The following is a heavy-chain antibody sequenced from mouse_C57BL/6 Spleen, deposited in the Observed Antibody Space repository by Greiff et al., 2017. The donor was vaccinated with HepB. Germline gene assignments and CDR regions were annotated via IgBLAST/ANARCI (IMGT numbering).Heavy chain of an antibody. Sequence: DVMLVESGGGLVKPGGSLKLSCAASGFTFSSYTMSWVRQTPEKRLEWVATISGGGGNTYYPDSVKGRFTISRDNAKNTLYLQMSSLRSEDTALYYCASGDAMDYWGQGTSVTVSS. CDR3: ASGDAMDY. J-gene: IGHJ4*01. CDR2: ISGGGGNT. V-gene: IGHV5-9*01. CDR1: GFTFSSYT.